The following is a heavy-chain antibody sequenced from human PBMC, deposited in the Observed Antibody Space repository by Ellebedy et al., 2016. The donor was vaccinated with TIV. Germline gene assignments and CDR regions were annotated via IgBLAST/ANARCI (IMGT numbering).Heavy chain of an antibody. V-gene: IGHV3-21*01. J-gene: IGHJ4*01. CDR3: ASDFDTAPMKTIFDY. CDR2: ITSDLLDM. CDR1: GFNFSAYR. Sequence: GESLKISCTASGFNFSAYRVNWVRQAPGRGLEWVSSITSDLLDMTYRDSVKGRFTISRDNAKNSLSLQMDNLRAEDTAVYYCASDFDTAPMKTIFDYWGHGTLVTVSS. D-gene: IGHD5-18*01.